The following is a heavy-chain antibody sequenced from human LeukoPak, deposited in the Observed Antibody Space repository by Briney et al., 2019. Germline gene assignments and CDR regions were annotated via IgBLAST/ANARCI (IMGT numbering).Heavy chain of an antibody. D-gene: IGHD3-22*01. J-gene: IGHJ5*02. CDR2: IYSGST. V-gene: IGHV4-39*07. CDR3: ARDAAGEGRLVITWFDP. Sequence: SETLSLTCTVSGGSVSSSTYYWGWIRQPPGKELEWIGTIYSGSTYYNPSLKSRVTISVDTSKNQFSLKLSSVTAADTAVYFCARDAAGEGRLVITWFDPWGQGTLVTVSS. CDR1: GGSVSSSTYY.